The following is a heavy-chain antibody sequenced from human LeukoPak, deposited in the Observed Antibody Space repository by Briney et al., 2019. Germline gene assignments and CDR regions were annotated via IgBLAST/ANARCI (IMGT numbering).Heavy chain of an antibody. D-gene: IGHD5-12*01. Sequence: ASVKVSCKASGYTFTGFYMHWVRQAPGQGLEWMGWINPNTGGTNYAQQLQGRVTMARDTSITTAYMELSRLTSDDTAVYYCARLRADHFDYWGQGTLVTVSS. V-gene: IGHV1-2*02. CDR3: ARLRADHFDY. CDR1: GYTFTGFY. J-gene: IGHJ4*02. CDR2: INPNTGGT.